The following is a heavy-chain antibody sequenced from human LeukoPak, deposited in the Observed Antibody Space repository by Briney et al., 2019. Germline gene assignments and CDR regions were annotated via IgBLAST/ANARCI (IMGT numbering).Heavy chain of an antibody. D-gene: IGHD6-19*01. J-gene: IGHJ4*02. CDR2: IYYSGNT. CDR1: GGPISSSY. V-gene: IGHV4-59*08. CDR3: ARLRGYSSGWYPSYYFDY. Sequence: SETLSLTCTVSGGPISSSYWSWIRQPPGKGLEWIGFIYYSGNTNYNPSLKSRVIISVDTSKNQFSLKLSSVTAADTAVYYCARLRGYSSGWYPSYYFDYWGQGTLVTVSS.